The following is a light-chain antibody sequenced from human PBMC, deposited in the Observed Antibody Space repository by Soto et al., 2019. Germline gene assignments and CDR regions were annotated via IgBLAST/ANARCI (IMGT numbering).Light chain of an antibody. V-gene: IGLV4-69*01. J-gene: IGLJ2*01. Sequence: QSVLTQSPSASASLGASVKLTCTLRSGHSSYAIAWHQQQPDKGPRFLMKLNSDGSHSKGDGIPDRFSGSSSGAERYLTISSLQSEDEADYYCQTWDTGMVFGGGTKLTVL. CDR3: QTWDTGMV. CDR2: LNSDGSH. CDR1: SGHSSYA.